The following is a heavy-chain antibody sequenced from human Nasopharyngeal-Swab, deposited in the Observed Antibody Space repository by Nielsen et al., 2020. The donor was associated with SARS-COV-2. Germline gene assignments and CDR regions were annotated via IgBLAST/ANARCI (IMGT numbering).Heavy chain of an antibody. V-gene: IGHV5-51*01. Sequence: GGSLRLSCKGSGYRFISYWIGWVRQMPGKGLEWMGIIYPGDSDTRYSPSFQGQVNISADKSISTAYLQWSSLKASDTAMYYCARTAIEGGYYRGDAFDIWGQGTMVTVSS. J-gene: IGHJ3*02. CDR1: GYRFISYW. CDR3: ARTAIEGGYYRGDAFDI. CDR2: IYPGDSDT. D-gene: IGHD3-22*01.